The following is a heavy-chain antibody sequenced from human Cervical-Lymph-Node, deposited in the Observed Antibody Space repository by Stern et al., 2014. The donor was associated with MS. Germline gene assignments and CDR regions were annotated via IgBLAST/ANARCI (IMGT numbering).Heavy chain of an antibody. CDR3: ARTLAATGTAYFYAMDV. J-gene: IGHJ6*02. CDR1: GFSLDITGMG. CDR2: IDWDDDK. Sequence: QVTLKESGPALVKPTQTLTLTCAFSGFSLDITGMGVSWIRQPPGKAMEWLALIDWDDDKYYSPSLKTRLTVSKDTSKNQVVLTMTNVDPVDTATYYCARTLAATGTAYFYAMDVWGQGTTVTVSS. D-gene: IGHD6-13*01. V-gene: IGHV2-70*01.